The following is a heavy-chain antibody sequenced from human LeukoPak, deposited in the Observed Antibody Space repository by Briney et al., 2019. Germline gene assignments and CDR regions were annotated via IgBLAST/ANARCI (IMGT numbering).Heavy chain of an antibody. J-gene: IGHJ3*02. D-gene: IGHD3-22*01. CDR1: GGTFSSYA. Sequence: ASVKVSCKASGGTFSSYAMNWVRQAPGQGLEWMGWINTNTGNPTYAQGFTGRFVFSLDTSVSTAYLQISSLKAEDTAVYYCARGSYYDSSGYYYDGSHAFDIWGQGTMVTVSS. CDR3: ARGSYYDSSGYYYDGSHAFDI. V-gene: IGHV7-4-1*02. CDR2: INTNTGNP.